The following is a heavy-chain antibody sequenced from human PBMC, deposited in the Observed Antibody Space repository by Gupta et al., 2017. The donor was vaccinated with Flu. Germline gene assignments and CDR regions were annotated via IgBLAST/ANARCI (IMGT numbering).Heavy chain of an antibody. D-gene: IGHD2-15*01. V-gene: IGHV4-39*01. CDR2: IYYSGNT. J-gene: IGHJ4*02. CDR1: GGSINRNPYY. CDR3: ARHFVGYCSGGTCYDENDY. Sequence: QLQLQESGPGLVKPSETLSLACIVSGGSINRNPYYWGWIRQPPGKGLEWIGSIYYSGNTYYNQSLKSLFTISVDTSKNQFSLKLSSLTAADTAVYYCARHFVGYCSGGTCYDENDYWGQGPLVTVSS.